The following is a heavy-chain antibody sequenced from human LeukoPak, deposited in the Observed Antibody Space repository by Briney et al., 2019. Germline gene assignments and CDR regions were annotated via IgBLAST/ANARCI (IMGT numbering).Heavy chain of an antibody. V-gene: IGHV1-24*01. J-gene: IGHJ6*02. CDR1: GYTLTELS. Sequence: ASVKVSCKVSGYTLTELSTHWVRQAPGKGLEWMGGFDPEDGETIYAQKFQGRVTMTEDTSTDTAYMELSSLRSEDTAVYYCATDATALGNYYYGMDVWGQGTTVTVSS. CDR3: ATDATALGNYYYGMDV. CDR2: FDPEDGET. D-gene: IGHD3-3*02.